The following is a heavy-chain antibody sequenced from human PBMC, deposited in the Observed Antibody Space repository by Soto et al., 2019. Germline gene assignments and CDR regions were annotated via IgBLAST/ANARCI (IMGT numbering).Heavy chain of an antibody. Sequence: ELQLVESGGGLVKPGESLRLSCVGSGFNVFRAAWMSWVRQAPGKGLEWVGRVKNGGSGATTDYAAPVKGRFTISRDDSKNTVFLQMNSLKIEDTAVYFCSWVGDFYETLFIWGQGTMVSVSS. D-gene: IGHD3-22*01. J-gene: IGHJ3*02. CDR2: VKNGGSGATT. CDR1: GFNVFRAAW. CDR3: SWVGDFYETLFI. V-gene: IGHV3-15*01.